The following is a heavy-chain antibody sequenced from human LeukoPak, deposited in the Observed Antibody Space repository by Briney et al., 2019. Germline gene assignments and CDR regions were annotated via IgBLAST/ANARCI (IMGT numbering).Heavy chain of an antibody. CDR1: GYTFTGYY. V-gene: IGHV1-18*04. Sequence: ASVKVSCKASGYTFTGYYMHWVRQAPGQGLEWMGWISVYNGNTNYAQKLQGRVTMTTDTSTSTAYMELRSLRSDDTAVYYCARGATVTTLYGYYYYYMDVWGKGTTVTVSS. CDR2: ISVYNGNT. D-gene: IGHD4-17*01. CDR3: ARGATVTTLYGYYYYYMDV. J-gene: IGHJ6*03.